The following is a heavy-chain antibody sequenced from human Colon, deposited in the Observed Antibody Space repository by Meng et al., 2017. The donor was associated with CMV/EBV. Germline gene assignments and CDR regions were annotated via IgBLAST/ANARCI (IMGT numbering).Heavy chain of an antibody. V-gene: IGHV3-21*01. CDR2: ISGSSSYM. D-gene: IGHD5-18*01. J-gene: IGHJ6*02. CDR3: ARDLYKYGTLSLSAMDV. CDR1: GFPFSSYS. Sequence: GGPLRLSCAASGFPFSSYSMSWVRQAPGKGLEWVSYISGSSSYMSYADSVKGRFTISRDAAKNALYLQMNSLRAEDTAVYYCARDLYKYGTLSLSAMDVWGQGTTVTVSS.